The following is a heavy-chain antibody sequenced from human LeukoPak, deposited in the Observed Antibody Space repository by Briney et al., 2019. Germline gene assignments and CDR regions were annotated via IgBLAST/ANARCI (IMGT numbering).Heavy chain of an antibody. J-gene: IGHJ6*02. CDR3: ARGGSTHSSSWYGWDYYYYGMDI. CDR2: IYHSGST. Sequence: SETLSLTCTVSGGSISSGGYYWSWIRQPPGKGLEWIGYIYHSGSTYYNPSLKSRVTISVDRSKNQFSLKLSSVTAADTAVYYCARGGSTHSSSWYGWDYYYYGMDIWGQGTTVTVSS. CDR1: GGSISSGGYY. V-gene: IGHV4-30-2*01. D-gene: IGHD6-13*01.